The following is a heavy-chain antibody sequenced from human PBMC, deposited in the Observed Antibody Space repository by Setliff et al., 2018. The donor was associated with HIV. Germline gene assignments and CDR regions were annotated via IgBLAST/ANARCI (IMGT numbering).Heavy chain of an antibody. Sequence: PGESLKISCAASGFPFRSYVMSWVRRAPGKGLEWVSTISGSGTTTDYADSVKGRFTISRDNSQNMLYLDMNKLRAEDTAVYFCAKDRSFNWGSSGLLEYWGQGTLVTV. CDR3: AKDRSFNWGSSGLLEY. J-gene: IGHJ4*02. D-gene: IGHD7-27*01. CDR1: GFPFRSYV. V-gene: IGHV3-23*01. CDR2: ISGSGTTT.